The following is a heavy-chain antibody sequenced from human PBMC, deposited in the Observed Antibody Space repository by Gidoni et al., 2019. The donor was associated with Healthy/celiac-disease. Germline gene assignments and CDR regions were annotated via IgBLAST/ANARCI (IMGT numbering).Heavy chain of an antibody. J-gene: IGHJ6*02. V-gene: IGHV6-1*01. CDR2: TYYRSKWYN. Sequence: QLQLRQSVPGLLKPSHTLPLTCSISVYSVSSNSPAWNWIRQSPSTGLEWLGRTYYRSKWYNDYAVSVKSRITINPDTSKNQFSLQLNSVTPEDTAVYYCARAKELHNYYYGMDVWGQGTTVTVSS. CDR1: VYSVSSNSPA. CDR3: ARAKELHNYYYGMDV. D-gene: IGHD1-7*01.